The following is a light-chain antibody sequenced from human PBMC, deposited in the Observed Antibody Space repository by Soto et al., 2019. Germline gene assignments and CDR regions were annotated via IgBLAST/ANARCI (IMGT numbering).Light chain of an antibody. Sequence: DIQMTQSPSSLSAPLGDRVTITCRPSQGISNYLAWYQQKPGEVPKLLISAASTLQSGVPSRFSASGSGTEFTLTISSLQSEDVAFYYCQQYGSTPLTFGGGTKVEIK. V-gene: IGKV1-27*01. CDR3: QQYGSTPLT. CDR2: AAS. CDR1: QGISNY. J-gene: IGKJ4*01.